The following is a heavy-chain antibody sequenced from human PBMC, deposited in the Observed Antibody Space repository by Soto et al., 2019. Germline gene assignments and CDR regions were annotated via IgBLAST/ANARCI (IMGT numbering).Heavy chain of an antibody. CDR1: GGSISSYC. CDR2: IYYSGST. V-gene: IGHV4-59*01. Sequence: PSETLSLTCTVSGGSISSYCWIWIRQPPGKGLEWIGYIYYSGSTNSNHSLKSRVTIAVDTSKNQCSLKLSSVTAADTAVYYCARVGLGDYDLYYFDYWGQGTLVTVSS. J-gene: IGHJ4*02. CDR3: ARVGLGDYDLYYFDY. D-gene: IGHD4-17*01.